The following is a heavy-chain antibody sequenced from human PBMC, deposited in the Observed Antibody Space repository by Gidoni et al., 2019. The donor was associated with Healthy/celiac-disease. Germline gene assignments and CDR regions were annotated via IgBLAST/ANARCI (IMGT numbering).Heavy chain of an antibody. Sequence: QVQLQQWGAGLLKPSETLSLTCAVYGGSFSGYYWSWIRQPPGKGLEWIGEINHSGSTNYNPSLKSRVTISVDTSKNQFSLKLSSVTAADTAVYYCARVVVPAAIPDYYGMDVWGQGTTVTVSS. D-gene: IGHD2-2*01. J-gene: IGHJ6*02. V-gene: IGHV4-34*01. CDR3: ARVVVPAAIPDYYGMDV. CDR2: INHSGST. CDR1: GGSFSGYY.